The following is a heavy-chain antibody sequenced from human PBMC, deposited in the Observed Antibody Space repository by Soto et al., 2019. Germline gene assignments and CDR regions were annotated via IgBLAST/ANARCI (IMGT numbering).Heavy chain of an antibody. CDR3: AKARERLAVLIDATFSQYYDYQYGMDV. V-gene: IGHV3-30*18. CDR1: GFTFSNYV. Sequence: QVQLVESGGGVVQPGRTLRLSCAASGFTFSNYVMHWVRQAPGKGLEWVAVIAYDGTNKYYADSVKGRFTISRDSSKITLHLEMSSMNSEDTAVYYCAKARERLAVLIDATFSQYYDYQYGMDVWGQGTTVSVSS. J-gene: IGHJ6*02. D-gene: IGHD2-15*01. CDR2: IAYDGTNK.